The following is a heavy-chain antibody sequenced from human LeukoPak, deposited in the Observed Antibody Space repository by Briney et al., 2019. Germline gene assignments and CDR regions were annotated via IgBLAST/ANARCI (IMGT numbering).Heavy chain of an antibody. CDR2: IGGSGGST. D-gene: IGHD6-13*01. Sequence: GGSLRLSCAVSGFTFNNYVMSWVRQAPGKGLEWVSTIGGSGGSTYYADCVKGRFTISRDNSKSTLYLQLSGLRAEDTAVYYCAKPATGTNSFDYWGQGTLVTVSS. CDR1: GFTFNNYV. CDR3: AKPATGTNSFDY. V-gene: IGHV3-23*01. J-gene: IGHJ4*02.